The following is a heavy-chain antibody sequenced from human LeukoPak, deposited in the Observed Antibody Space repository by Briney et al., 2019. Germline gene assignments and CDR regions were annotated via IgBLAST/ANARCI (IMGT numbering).Heavy chain of an antibody. J-gene: IGHJ4*02. CDR3: ARDPAYCGGDCYNDY. CDR2: IIPIFGTA. D-gene: IGHD2-21*02. Sequence: SVKVSCKASGGTFSSYAISWVRQAPGQGLEWMGGIIPIFGTANYAQKFQGRVTITADESTSTAYMELSSLRSEDTAVYYCARDPAYCGGDCYNDYWGPGNPGHRLL. V-gene: IGHV1-69*13. CDR1: GGTFSSYA.